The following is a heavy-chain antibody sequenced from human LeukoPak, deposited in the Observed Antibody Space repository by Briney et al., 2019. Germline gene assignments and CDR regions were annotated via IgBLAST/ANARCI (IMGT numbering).Heavy chain of an antibody. J-gene: IGHJ6*03. CDR2: IQYDGSNE. D-gene: IGHD2-8*01. Sequence: PGGSLRLSCVASGFIFSNYWMSWVRQAPGKGLEWVAYIQYDGSNEQYADSVKGRFSISRDSSKNILYLQMNSLRAEDTAVYYCAKDRCSNGVGCYYYYMDVWGKGTTVTISS. V-gene: IGHV3-30*02. CDR3: AKDRCSNGVGCYYYYMDV. CDR1: GFIFSNYW.